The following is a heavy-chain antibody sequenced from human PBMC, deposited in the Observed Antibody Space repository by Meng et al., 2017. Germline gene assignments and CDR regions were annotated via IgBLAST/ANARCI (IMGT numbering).Heavy chain of an antibody. CDR1: GFTFDDYT. CDR2: ISWDGGST. J-gene: IGHJ4*02. CDR3: AKDWVSRRRITMVRGVIERVRGGYFDY. V-gene: IGHV3-43*01. D-gene: IGHD3-10*01. Sequence: GGSLRLSCAASGFTFDDYTMHWVRQAPGKGLEWVSLISWDGGSTYYADSVKGRFTISRDNSKNSLYLQMNSLGTEDTALYYCAKDWVSRRRITMVRGVIERVRGGYFDYWGQGALVTGAS.